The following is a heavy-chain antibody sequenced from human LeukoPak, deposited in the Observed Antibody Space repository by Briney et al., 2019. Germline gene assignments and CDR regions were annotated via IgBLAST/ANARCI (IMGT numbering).Heavy chain of an antibody. Sequence: ASVKVSCKASGYTFTSHAMNWVRQAPGQGLEWMGWINTNTGNPTYAQGFTGRFVFSLDTSVSTAYLQISSLKAEDTAVYYCASRKPINSGWIFDYWGQGTLVTVSS. D-gene: IGHD6-19*01. J-gene: IGHJ4*02. V-gene: IGHV7-4-1*02. CDR2: INTNTGNP. CDR3: ASRKPINSGWIFDY. CDR1: GYTFTSHA.